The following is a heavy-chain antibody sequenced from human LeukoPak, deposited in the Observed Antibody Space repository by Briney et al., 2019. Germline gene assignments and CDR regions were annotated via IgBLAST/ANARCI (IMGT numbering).Heavy chain of an antibody. Sequence: GGSLRLSCAASGFTFSSYAMSWVRQAPGKGLEWVSAISGSGGSTYYADSVKGRFTISRDNSKNTLYLQMNSLRAEDTAVYYCAKVSHYDSSGYYWSRAFDIWGQGTMVTVSS. V-gene: IGHV3-23*01. CDR3: AKVSHYDSSGYYWSRAFDI. CDR1: GFTFSSYA. D-gene: IGHD3-22*01. J-gene: IGHJ3*02. CDR2: ISGSGGST.